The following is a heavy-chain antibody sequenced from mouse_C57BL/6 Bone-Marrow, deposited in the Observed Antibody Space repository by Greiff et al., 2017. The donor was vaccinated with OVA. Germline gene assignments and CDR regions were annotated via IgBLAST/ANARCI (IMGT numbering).Heavy chain of an antibody. CDR2: IDPENGAT. Sequence: VQLQQSGAELVRPGASVKLSCTASGFNIKDDYMHWVKQRPEQGLEWIGWIDPENGATVSASKFPGQATITADTSSNTAYRQLSSLTSEDTAVYYCTTCSSPCAYWGQGTLVTVSA. J-gene: IGHJ3*01. CDR3: TTCSSPCAY. V-gene: IGHV14-4*01. D-gene: IGHD1-1*01. CDR1: GFNIKDDY.